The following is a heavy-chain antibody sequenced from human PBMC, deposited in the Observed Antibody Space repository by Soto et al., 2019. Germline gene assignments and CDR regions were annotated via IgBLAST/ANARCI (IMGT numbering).Heavy chain of an antibody. D-gene: IGHD6-6*01. CDR1: GFTFSNYA. J-gene: IGHJ4*02. Sequence: EVQLLDSGGDLVQPGGSLRLSCAASGFTFSNYAMSWVRQAPGKGLAWVSSIIETGGITNYADSVKGRFTISRDKSKNSLDLHMSSLRAEDTALYFCAKSPIKHMAALRDLGLFDYWGQGTLVTVSS. V-gene: IGHV3-23*01. CDR3: AKSPIKHMAALRDLGLFDY. CDR2: IIETGGIT.